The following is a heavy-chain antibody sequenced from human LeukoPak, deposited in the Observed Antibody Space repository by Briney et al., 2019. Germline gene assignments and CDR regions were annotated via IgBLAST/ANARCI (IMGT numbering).Heavy chain of an antibody. CDR2: ISYDGQNK. D-gene: IGHD2-15*01. J-gene: IGHJ4*02. V-gene: IGHV3-30*18. CDR1: GFSFNDYV. CDR3: AKDQGLTDY. Sequence: GGSLRLSCAASGFSFNDYVIHWVRQAPGKGLEWVAAISYDGQNKYFAGSVKGRFTISRDNSKNTLYLQMNSLRAEDTAVYYCAKDQGLTDYWGQGTLVTVSP.